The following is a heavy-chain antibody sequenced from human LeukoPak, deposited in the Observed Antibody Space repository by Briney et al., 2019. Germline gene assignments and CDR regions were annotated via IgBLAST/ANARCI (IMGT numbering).Heavy chain of an antibody. CDR1: GGSISSSNW. J-gene: IGHJ4*02. CDR3: ARVRSFTFGGVIAPGYYFHY. Sequence: SETLSLTCAVSGGSISSSNWWSWVRQPPGKGLEWIGEIYHSGSTNYNPSLKSRVTISVDKSKHQFSLKLSSVTAADTAVYYCARVRSFTFGGVIAPGYYFHYCGQGTLVTVSS. V-gene: IGHV4-4*02. CDR2: IYHSGST. D-gene: IGHD3-16*02.